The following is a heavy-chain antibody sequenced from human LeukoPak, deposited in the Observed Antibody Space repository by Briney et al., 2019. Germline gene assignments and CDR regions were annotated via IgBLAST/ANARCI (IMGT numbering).Heavy chain of an antibody. CDR1: DGSISTYY. V-gene: IGHV4-59*01. D-gene: IGHD6-19*01. J-gene: IGHJ3*02. Sequence: PSETLSLTCTVSDGSISTYYWSWIRQPPGKGLEWIGYIYYSGSTNYNPSLKSRVTISVDTSKNQFSLKLSSVTAADTAVYYCARDNGWYDAFDIWGQGTMVTVSS. CDR3: ARDNGWYDAFDI. CDR2: IYYSGST.